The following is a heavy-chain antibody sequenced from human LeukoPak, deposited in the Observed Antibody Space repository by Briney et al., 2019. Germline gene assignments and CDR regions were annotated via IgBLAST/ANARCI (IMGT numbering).Heavy chain of an antibody. V-gene: IGHV4-31*03. Sequence: PSETLSLTCTVSGGSISSGGYYWSWIRQHPGKGLEWIGYIYYSGSTYYNPSLKSRVTISVDTSKNQFSLKLSSVTAADTAVYYCARTNLGQLVLWGQGTLVTVSS. D-gene: IGHD6-13*01. CDR1: GGSISSGGYY. CDR2: IYYSGST. J-gene: IGHJ4*02. CDR3: ARTNLGQLVL.